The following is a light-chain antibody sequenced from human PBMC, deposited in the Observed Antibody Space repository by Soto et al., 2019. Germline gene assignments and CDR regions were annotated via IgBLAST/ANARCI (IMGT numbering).Light chain of an antibody. CDR2: QDK. J-gene: IGLJ2*01. V-gene: IGLV3-1*01. CDR3: QAWDNSPHVV. CDR1: KLEDKY. Sequence: SYELTQPPSVSVSPGQTASITCSGDKLEDKYVCWYQQKPGQSPVLVIYQDKKRPSGIPERFSGSNSGNTATLTISGTQAMDEVDYYCQAWDNSPHVVFGGGTKLTVL.